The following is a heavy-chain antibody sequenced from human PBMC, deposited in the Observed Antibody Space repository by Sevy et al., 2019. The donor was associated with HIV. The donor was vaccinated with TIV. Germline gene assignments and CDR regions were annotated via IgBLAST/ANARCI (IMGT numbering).Heavy chain of an antibody. D-gene: IGHD6-19*01. CDR2: INPNSGGT. CDR1: GYTFTGYY. CDR3: ARDLNPIAVAGTGYFDY. J-gene: IGHJ4*02. V-gene: IGHV1-2*02. Sequence: ASVKVSCKASGYTFTGYYMHWVRQAPGQGLEWMGWINPNSGGTNHAQKFQGRVTMTRDTSISTAYMELSRLRSDDTAVYYCARDLNPIAVAGTGYFDYWGQGTLVTVSS.